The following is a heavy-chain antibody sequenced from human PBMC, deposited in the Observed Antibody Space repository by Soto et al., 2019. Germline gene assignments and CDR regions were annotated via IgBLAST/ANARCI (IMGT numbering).Heavy chain of an antibody. D-gene: IGHD6-19*01. CDR3: AREGPYSSGWYPDAFDI. V-gene: IGHV1-3*01. CDR1: GYTFTSYA. J-gene: IGHJ3*02. CDR2: INAGNGNT. Sequence: GASVKVSFKASGYTFTSYAMHWVRQAPGQRLEWMGWINAGNGNTKYSQKFQGRVTITRDTSASTAYMELSSLRSEDTAVYYCAREGPYSSGWYPDAFDIWGQGTMVTVSS.